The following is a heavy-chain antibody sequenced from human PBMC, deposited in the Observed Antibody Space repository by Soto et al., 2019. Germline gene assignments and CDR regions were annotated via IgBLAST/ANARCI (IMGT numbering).Heavy chain of an antibody. CDR2: MHYSGST. V-gene: IGHV4-30-4*01. CDR1: GGSVNNNDYY. CDR3: ARDSGSGSL. J-gene: IGHJ1*01. Sequence: QVQLQESCPGLVKASQTLSLTCTVSGGSVNNNDYYWSWIRQPPGKGLEWIGNMHYSGSTGYNPSLRSRVSMSVDTSKNHFSLKMNSVTPADTAVYYCARDSGSGSLWGQGTLVTVSS. D-gene: IGHD1-26*01.